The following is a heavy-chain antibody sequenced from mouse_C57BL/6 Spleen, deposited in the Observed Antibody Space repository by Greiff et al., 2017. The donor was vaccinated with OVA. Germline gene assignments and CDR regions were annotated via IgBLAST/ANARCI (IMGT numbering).Heavy chain of an antibody. CDR2: FYPGSGSI. J-gene: IGHJ4*01. CDR1: GYTFTEYT. V-gene: IGHV1-62-2*01. CDR3: ARHEAPIYYGNYAAMDY. Sequence: QVQLQQSGAELVKPGASVKLSCKASGYTFTEYTIHWVKQRSGQGLEWIGWFYPGSGSIKYNEKFKDKATLTADKSSSTVYMELSRLTSEDSAVYFCARHEAPIYYGNYAAMDYWGQGTSVTVSS. D-gene: IGHD2-1*01.